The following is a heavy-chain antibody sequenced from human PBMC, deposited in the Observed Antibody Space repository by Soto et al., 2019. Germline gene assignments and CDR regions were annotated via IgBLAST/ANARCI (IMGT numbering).Heavy chain of an antibody. CDR3: ARITAIAAANVWFDP. V-gene: IGHV2-26*01. D-gene: IGHD6-13*01. J-gene: IGHJ5*02. Sequence: SGSTLVNPTETLTLTGTVSGFSLSNARMGVSWIRQPPGKALEWLAHIFSNAEKSYSTPLKSSLTISKDTSKSQVVLTMTNMDPVDTATYYCARITAIAAANVWFDPWGQGTLVTVSS. CDR2: IFSNAEK. CDR1: GFSLSNARMG.